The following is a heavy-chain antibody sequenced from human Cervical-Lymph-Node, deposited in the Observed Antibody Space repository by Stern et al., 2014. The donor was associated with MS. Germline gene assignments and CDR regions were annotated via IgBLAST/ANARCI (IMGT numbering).Heavy chain of an antibody. CDR2: ISAGGGST. CDR1: GFIFSSYA. CDR3: AKDEWELPYGMDV. D-gene: IGHD4-23*01. J-gene: IGHJ6*02. Sequence: EVQLVESGGGLVQPGGSLRLSCEGSGFIFSSYAMSWVRQAPGKGLEWVSIISAGGGSTNYADSLRGRFTISRDNSRNRLYLQINSLRAEDTATYYCAKDEWELPYGMDVWGQGTTVAVSS. V-gene: IGHV3-23*04.